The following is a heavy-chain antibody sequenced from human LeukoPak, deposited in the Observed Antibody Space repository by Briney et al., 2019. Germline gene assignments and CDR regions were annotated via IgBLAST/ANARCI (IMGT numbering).Heavy chain of an antibody. CDR3: AKRRDYFDY. Sequence: GGSLRLSCAASGFTFSSNYMSWVRQAPGKGLEWVSVIYSGGSTYYADSVKGRFTISRDNSKNTLYLQMKSLRDEDTAIYYCAKRRDYFDYWGQGTLVSVSS. CDR2: IYSGGST. J-gene: IGHJ4*02. CDR1: GFTFSSNY. D-gene: IGHD1-1*01. V-gene: IGHV3-53*01.